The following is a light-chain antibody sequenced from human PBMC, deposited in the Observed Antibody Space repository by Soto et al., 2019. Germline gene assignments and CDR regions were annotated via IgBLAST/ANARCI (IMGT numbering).Light chain of an antibody. CDR3: QQRNIWSPVT. V-gene: IGKV3-11*01. J-gene: IGKJ5*01. Sequence: EIVLTQSPATLSLSPGERATLSCRASPSVPNYLAWNQQKPGQAPRLLIYGAFNRATGIPARFSGSGSGADFTLTISSLEPEDFAVYYCQQRNIWSPVTFGQGTRLEIK. CDR2: GAF. CDR1: PSVPNY.